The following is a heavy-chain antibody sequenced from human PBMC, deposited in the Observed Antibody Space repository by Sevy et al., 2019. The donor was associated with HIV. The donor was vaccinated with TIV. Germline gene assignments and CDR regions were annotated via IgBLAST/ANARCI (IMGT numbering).Heavy chain of an antibody. Sequence: GGSLRLSCAASGFTFSSYSMNWVRQAPGKGLEWVSSISSSSSYIYYADSVKGRFTISRDNAKNSLYLQMNSLRAEDTAVYYCAREGRRRTDAFDIWGQGTMVTVSS. CDR1: GFTFSSYS. V-gene: IGHV3-21*01. D-gene: IGHD2-15*01. CDR3: AREGRRRTDAFDI. CDR2: ISSSSSYI. J-gene: IGHJ3*02.